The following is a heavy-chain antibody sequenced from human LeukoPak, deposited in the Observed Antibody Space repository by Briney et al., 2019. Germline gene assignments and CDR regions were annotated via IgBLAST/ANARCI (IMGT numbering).Heavy chain of an antibody. CDR2: IYYSGST. CDR1: GVSISSSNSY. J-gene: IGHJ4*02. D-gene: IGHD3-3*01. CDR3: ARDVWSGPDPVVSDY. V-gene: IGHV4-39*07. Sequence: SETLSLTCTVSGVSISSSNSYWGWIRQPPGKGLEWIGSIYYSGSTYYNPSLKSRVTISVDTSKNQFSLKLSSVTAADTAVYYCARDVWSGPDPVVSDYWGQGTLVTVSS.